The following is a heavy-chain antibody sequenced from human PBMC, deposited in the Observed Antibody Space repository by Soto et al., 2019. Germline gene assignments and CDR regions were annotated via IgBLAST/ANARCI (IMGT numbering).Heavy chain of an antibody. J-gene: IGHJ6*02. D-gene: IGHD3-9*01. CDR3: ARERYPPPGEGYYYGMDV. Sequence: PSETLSLTCTVCGGSISSSSYYWGWIRQPPGKGLEWIGSIYYSGSTYYNPSLKSRVTISVDTSKNQFSLKLSSVTAADTAVYYCARERYPPPGEGYYYGMDVWGQGTTVTVSS. CDR2: IYYSGST. CDR1: GGSISSSSYY. V-gene: IGHV4-39*02.